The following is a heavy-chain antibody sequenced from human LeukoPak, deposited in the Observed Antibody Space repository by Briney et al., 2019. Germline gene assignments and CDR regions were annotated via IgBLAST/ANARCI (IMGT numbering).Heavy chain of an antibody. Sequence: GGSLRLSCAASGFTFSSYAMHWVRQAPGKGLEWVAVISYDGSNKYYADSVKGRFTISRDNSKNTLYLQMNSLRAEDTAVYYCTGRDGYRPDYWGQGTLVTVSS. CDR1: GFTFSSYA. D-gene: IGHD5-24*01. V-gene: IGHV3-30*04. CDR3: TGRDGYRPDY. CDR2: ISYDGSNK. J-gene: IGHJ4*02.